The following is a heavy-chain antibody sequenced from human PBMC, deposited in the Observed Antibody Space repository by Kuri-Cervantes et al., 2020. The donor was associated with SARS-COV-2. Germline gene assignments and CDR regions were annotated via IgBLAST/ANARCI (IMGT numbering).Heavy chain of an antibody. V-gene: IGHV3-33*01. CDR3: ASARVGVLDL. Sequence: GESLKISCAASGFTFSSYGMHWVRQAPGKGLEWVAVIWYDGSNKYYADSVKGRFTISRDNSKNTLYLQMNSLRTEDTAIFYCASARVGVLDLWGQGALVTVSS. CDR1: GFTFSSYG. D-gene: IGHD2-21*01. J-gene: IGHJ5*02. CDR2: IWYDGSNK.